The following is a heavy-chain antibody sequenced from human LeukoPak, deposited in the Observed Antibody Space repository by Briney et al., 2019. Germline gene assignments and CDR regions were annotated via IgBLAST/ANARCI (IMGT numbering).Heavy chain of an antibody. CDR3: ARQNYYYDDQEGWFGP. J-gene: IGHJ5*02. CDR2: IKHDGSEK. D-gene: IGHD3-22*01. Sequence: GGSLRLSCAASGFTFSSYAMSWVRQAPGKGLEWVANIKHDGSEKYYVDSVKGRFTISRDNAEKSLYLQMSSLRAEDTAIYYCARQNYYYDDQEGWFGPWGQGTLVTVSS. CDR1: GFTFSSYA. V-gene: IGHV3-7*01.